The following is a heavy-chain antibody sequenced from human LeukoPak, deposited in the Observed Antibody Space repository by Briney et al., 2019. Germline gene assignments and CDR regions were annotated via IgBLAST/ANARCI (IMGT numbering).Heavy chain of an antibody. D-gene: IGHD3-22*01. CDR2: INPNSGGT. CDR3: ARASAYDSSGYSYYYYYGMDV. Sequence: GASVKVSCTASGYTFTGYYMHWVRQAPGQGLEWMGWINPNSGGTNYAQKFQGRVTMTRDTSISTAYMELSRLRSDDTAVYYCARASAYDSSGYSYYYYYGMDVWGQGTTVTVSS. V-gene: IGHV1-2*02. J-gene: IGHJ6*02. CDR1: GYTFTGYY.